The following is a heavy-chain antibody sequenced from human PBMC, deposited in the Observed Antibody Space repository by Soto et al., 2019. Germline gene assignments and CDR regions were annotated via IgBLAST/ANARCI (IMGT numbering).Heavy chain of an antibody. D-gene: IGHD3-10*01. J-gene: IGHJ5*02. CDR1: GGYFNDNY. V-gene: IGHV4-34*01. Sequence: QVQLQQWGAGLLKPSEPLSLSCAVYGGYFNDNYYTWFRQPPGKGLEWIGEISRSGTTKYIPSLKSRASISVDTYNTQVSLKVTSVTAADTAVYYCATSIRFGTQVELWGQGALVTVSS. CDR3: ATSIRFGTQVEL. CDR2: ISRSGTT.